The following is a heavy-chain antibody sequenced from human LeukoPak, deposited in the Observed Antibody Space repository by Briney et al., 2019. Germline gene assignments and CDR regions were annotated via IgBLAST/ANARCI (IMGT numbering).Heavy chain of an antibody. J-gene: IGHJ3*02. CDR1: GGSFSGYY. V-gene: IGHV4-34*01. Sequence: SETLSLTCAVYGGSFSGYYWTWVRQPPGKGLEWIGEINHSGSTNYNPSLKSRVTISVDTSKNQFSLRLTSVTAADTAVYYCAREVSAGDDAFDIWGQGTMVTVSS. D-gene: IGHD4-11*01. CDR3: AREVSAGDDAFDI. CDR2: INHSGST.